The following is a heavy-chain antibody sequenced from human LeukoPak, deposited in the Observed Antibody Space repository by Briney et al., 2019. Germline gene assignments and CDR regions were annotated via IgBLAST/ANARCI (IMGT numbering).Heavy chain of an antibody. Sequence: ASVKVSCKASGYTFTSYGISWVRHAPGQGLEWMGWISAYNGNTNYAQKLQGRVTMTTDTSTSTAYMELRSLRSDDTAVYYCARGHNYYGSGSYDSGMDVWGQGTTVTVSS. D-gene: IGHD3-10*01. V-gene: IGHV1-18*01. J-gene: IGHJ6*02. CDR1: GYTFTSYG. CDR2: ISAYNGNT. CDR3: ARGHNYYGSGSYDSGMDV.